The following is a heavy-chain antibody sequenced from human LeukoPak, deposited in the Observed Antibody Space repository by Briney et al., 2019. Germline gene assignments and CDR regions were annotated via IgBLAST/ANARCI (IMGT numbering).Heavy chain of an antibody. CDR1: GGSFSGYY. CDR3: ASILRFV. J-gene: IGHJ3*01. D-gene: IGHD3-3*01. CDR2: INHTGNT. V-gene: IGHV4-34*01. Sequence: PSETLSLPCAAYGGSFSGYYWSWIRQTPGKGLEWIGEINHTGNTHYNPSLKSRVTMSVDTSKNQFSLKLTSVTAADTAVYYCASILRFVWGQGTMVTVSS.